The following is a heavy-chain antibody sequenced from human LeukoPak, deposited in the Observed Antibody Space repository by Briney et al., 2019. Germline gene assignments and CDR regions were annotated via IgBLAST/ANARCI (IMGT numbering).Heavy chain of an antibody. V-gene: IGHV3-21*01. CDR1: GFTFSSYS. Sequence: GGSLRLSCAASGFTFSSYSMNWVRQAPGKGLEWVSSISSSSSYIYYADSVKGRFTISRDNAKNSLYLQMNNLRAEDMAVYYCAGSTSSGSYRYYYYYMDVWGKGTTVTVSS. CDR2: ISSSSSYI. D-gene: IGHD1-26*01. J-gene: IGHJ6*03. CDR3: AGSTSSGSYRYYYYYMDV.